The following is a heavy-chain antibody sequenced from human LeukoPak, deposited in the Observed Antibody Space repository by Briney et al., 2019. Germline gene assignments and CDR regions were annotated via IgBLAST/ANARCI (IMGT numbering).Heavy chain of an antibody. Sequence: GGSLRLSCAASGFTFSSYSMNWVRQAPGKGLEWVSYIMSSSSTIYYADSVKGRFTISRDNAKNSLYLQMDSLRAEDTAVYYCARRLSGSTCYADYWGQGTLVTVSS. J-gene: IGHJ4*02. D-gene: IGHD2-15*01. V-gene: IGHV3-48*04. CDR2: IMSSSSTI. CDR3: ARRLSGSTCYADY. CDR1: GFTFSSYS.